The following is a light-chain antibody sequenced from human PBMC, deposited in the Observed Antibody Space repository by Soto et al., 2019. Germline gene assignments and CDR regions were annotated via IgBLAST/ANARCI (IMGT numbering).Light chain of an antibody. CDR3: QQYKDMPP. J-gene: IGKJ5*01. V-gene: IGKV1-33*01. Sequence: DIQMTQSPSSLSASVGDRVTITCQSSQSMSNYLNWYQQKPGKAPKLLIYDASTLETGVPSRFRGSGSGTDFTFTIRRLEPEDIATYYCQQYKDMPPFGQGTRLEIK. CDR1: QSMSNY. CDR2: DAS.